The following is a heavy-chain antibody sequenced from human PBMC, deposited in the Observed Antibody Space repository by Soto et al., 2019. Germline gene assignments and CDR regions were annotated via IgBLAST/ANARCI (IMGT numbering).Heavy chain of an antibody. J-gene: IGHJ6*02. CDR1: GFTFSSYS. D-gene: IGHD6-13*01. CDR3: ARTLAAAGSGYYYYGMDV. V-gene: IGHV3-48*02. Sequence: GGSLRLSCAASGFTFSSYSMNWVRQAPGKGLEWVSYISSSSSTIYYADSVKGRFTISRDNAKNSLYLQMNSLRDEDTAVYYCARTLAAAGSGYYYYGMDVWGQGTTVTVSS. CDR2: ISSSSSTI.